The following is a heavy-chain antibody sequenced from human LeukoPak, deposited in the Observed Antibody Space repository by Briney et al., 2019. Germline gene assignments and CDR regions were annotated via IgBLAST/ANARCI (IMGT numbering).Heavy chain of an antibody. Sequence: SQTLSLTCAVSGGSISSGGYSWGWIRQPPGKGLEWIGYIYQNGNTYYNPSLKSRVTTSVDRSKNQFSLNLSSVTAADTAVYYCGRGGIAAAASGIDYWGQGTLVAVSS. J-gene: IGHJ4*02. CDR1: GGSISSGGYS. V-gene: IGHV4-30-2*01. D-gene: IGHD6-13*01. CDR3: GRGGIAAAASGIDY. CDR2: IYQNGNT.